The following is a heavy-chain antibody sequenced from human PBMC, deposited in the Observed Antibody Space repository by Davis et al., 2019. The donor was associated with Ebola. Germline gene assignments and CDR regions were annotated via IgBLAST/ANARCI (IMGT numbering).Heavy chain of an antibody. CDR2: TYYSSKWYK. V-gene: IGHV6-1*01. CDR1: GDSVSSGG. CDR3: ATSPSAMFFDN. D-gene: IGHD3-10*02. J-gene: IGHJ4*02. Sequence: HSQTLSLTCAISGDSVSSGGWNWIRQSPSRGLEWLGRTYYSSKWYKDYAVSVKSRITINLDTSKNQFSLQLNSVTPEDTAVYYCATSPSAMFFDNWGQGTLVTVSS.